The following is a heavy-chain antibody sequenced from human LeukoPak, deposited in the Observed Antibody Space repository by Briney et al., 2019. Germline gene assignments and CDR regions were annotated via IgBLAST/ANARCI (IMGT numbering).Heavy chain of an antibody. Sequence: GASVTVSYKASGYTFTIYGISWVRQAPGQGREWMGWISAYNGNTNYAHKLQRRLTMTTAPSTTPAYMELMSLRSDDMAVYYCARVIADFWSGYYEPFYYYYYYMDVWGKGTTVTVSS. D-gene: IGHD3-3*01. CDR3: ARVIADFWSGYYEPFYYYYYYMDV. V-gene: IGHV1-18*03. CDR2: ISAYNGNT. CDR1: GYTFTIYG. J-gene: IGHJ6*03.